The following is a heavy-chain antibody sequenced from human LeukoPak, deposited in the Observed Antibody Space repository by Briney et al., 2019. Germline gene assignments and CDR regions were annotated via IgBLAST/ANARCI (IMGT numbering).Heavy chain of an antibody. CDR3: ARGARWIQLPYFDY. J-gene: IGHJ4*02. V-gene: IGHV5-51*01. CDR2: IYPGDSES. Sequence: GESLKISCEGSGFHFSNYWIAWVRQMPGKGLEWMGIIYPGDSESRYSPSFEGQVTISVDKSISTAYLHWSSLKASDTAMYYCARGARWIQLPYFDYWGQGTLVTVSS. CDR1: GFHFSNYW. D-gene: IGHD5-18*01.